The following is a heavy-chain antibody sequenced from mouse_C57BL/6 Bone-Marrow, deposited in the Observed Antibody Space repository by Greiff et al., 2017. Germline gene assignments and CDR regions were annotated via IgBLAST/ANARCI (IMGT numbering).Heavy chain of an antibody. D-gene: IGHD2-4*01. Sequence: QVQLQQPGAELVRPGTSVKLSCKASGYTFTSYWMHWVKQRPGQGLEWIGVIDPSDSYTNYNQKFKGKATLTVDISSSTAYMQLSSLTSEDSAVYYCARFYYDYGAWFAYWGQGTLVTVSA. CDR1: GYTFTSYW. J-gene: IGHJ3*01. CDR2: IDPSDSYT. CDR3: ARFYYDYGAWFAY. V-gene: IGHV1-59*01.